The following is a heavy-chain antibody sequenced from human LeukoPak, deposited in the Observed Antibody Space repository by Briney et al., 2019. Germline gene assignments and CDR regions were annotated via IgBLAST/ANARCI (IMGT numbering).Heavy chain of an antibody. D-gene: IGHD7-27*01. CDR2: IYHTGST. Sequence: SETLSLTCTISGGSVSDYYWSWIQQSPGKGLEWIGYIYHTGSTSYSPSLKSRVTISADTSQNQFSLKLSSVTAADTAVYYCASRKLGNDYWGQGTLVTVSS. CDR1: GGSVSDYY. J-gene: IGHJ4*02. CDR3: ASRKLGNDY. V-gene: IGHV4-59*02.